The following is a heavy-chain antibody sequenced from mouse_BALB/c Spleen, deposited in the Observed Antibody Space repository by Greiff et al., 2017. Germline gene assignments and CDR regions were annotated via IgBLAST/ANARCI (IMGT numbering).Heavy chain of an antibody. CDR2: IYPGDGST. V-gene: IGHV1S56*01. CDR3: ERGDCGGSYDAMDY. D-gene: IGHD1-1*02. CDR1: GYTFTSYD. Sequence: VQLQQSGPELVKPGAFVKISCKASGYTFTSYDINWVKQRPGQGLEWIGWIYPGDGSTKYNEKFKGKATLTADKSSSTAYMQLSSLTSENSAVYFCERGDCGGSYDAMDYWGQGTSVTVSS. J-gene: IGHJ4*01.